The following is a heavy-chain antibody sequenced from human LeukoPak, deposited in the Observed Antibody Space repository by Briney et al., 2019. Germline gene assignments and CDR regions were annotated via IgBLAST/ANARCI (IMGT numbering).Heavy chain of an antibody. CDR3: ARTSRHFYGSGANLTPWPAGMDV. V-gene: IGHV4-59*01. CDR2: IYYSGSST. CDR1: GGSMSGFF. D-gene: IGHD3-10*01. J-gene: IGHJ6*02. Sequence: SETLSLTCTVSGGSMSGFFWTWIRQPPGRELEWLGSIYYSGSSTKYNPSLKSRVTISVDTSKGQFSLTRNSATAADTAVYYCARTSRHFYGSGANLTPWPAGMDVWGQGTTVTVSS.